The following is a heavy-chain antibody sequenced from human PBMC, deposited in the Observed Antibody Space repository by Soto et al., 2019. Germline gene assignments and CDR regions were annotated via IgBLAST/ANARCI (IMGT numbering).Heavy chain of an antibody. CDR2: INHSGST. J-gene: IGHJ5*02. CDR3: ARMELAYCGGDCYSVRGWFDP. D-gene: IGHD2-21*02. Sequence: SETLSLTCAVDGGSFSGYYWSWIRQPPGKGLEWIGEINHSGSTNYNPSLKSRVTISVDTSKNQFSLKLSSVTAADTAVYYCARMELAYCGGDCYSVRGWFDPWGQGTLVTVSS. V-gene: IGHV4-34*01. CDR1: GGSFSGYY.